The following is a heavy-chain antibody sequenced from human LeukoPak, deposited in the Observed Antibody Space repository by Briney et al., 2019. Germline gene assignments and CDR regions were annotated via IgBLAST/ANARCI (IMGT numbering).Heavy chain of an antibody. Sequence: GGSLRLSCAASGFTFSSYGMHWVRQAPGKGLEWVAFIRYDGSNKYYADSVKGRFTISRDNSKNTLYLQMNSLRAEDTAVYYCAKDHYSSGCYWFDPWGQGTLVTVSS. J-gene: IGHJ5*02. CDR3: AKDHYSSGCYWFDP. CDR1: GFTFSSYG. CDR2: IRYDGSNK. V-gene: IGHV3-30*02. D-gene: IGHD6-19*01.